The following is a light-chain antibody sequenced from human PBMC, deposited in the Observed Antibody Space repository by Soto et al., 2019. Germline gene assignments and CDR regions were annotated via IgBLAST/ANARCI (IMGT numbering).Light chain of an antibody. J-gene: IGKJ2*01. CDR2: DAS. CDR1: QSVSSY. V-gene: IGKV3-11*01. CDR3: QQRSNWPRT. Sequence: EIVLTQSPATLSLSPGERATLSCRASQSVSSYLAWYQQQPGQAPRLLIYDASNRATGIPARFSGSGSGTDFTLTISSLEPEDFAVYYWQQRSNWPRTFGQGTKLEIK.